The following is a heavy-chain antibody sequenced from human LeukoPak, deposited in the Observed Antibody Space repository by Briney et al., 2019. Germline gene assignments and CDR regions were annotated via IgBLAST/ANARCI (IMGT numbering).Heavy chain of an antibody. CDR3: ARDQCGGDCGIDY. J-gene: IGHJ4*02. CDR2: INPNTGGT. D-gene: IGHD2-21*02. Sequence: ASVKVSCKASGYTFTGYYMHWVRQAPGEGLEWMGWINPNTGGTNYAQNFQGRVTMTRDTSITTAYMELSRLTSDDTAVYYCARDQCGGDCGIDYWGQGTLVTVSS. CDR1: GYTFTGYY. V-gene: IGHV1-2*02.